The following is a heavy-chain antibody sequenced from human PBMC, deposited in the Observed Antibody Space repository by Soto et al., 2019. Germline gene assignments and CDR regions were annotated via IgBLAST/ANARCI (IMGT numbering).Heavy chain of an antibody. V-gene: IGHV3-30-3*01. Sequence: PGGSLRLSCAASGFTFSSYAMHWVRQAPGKGLEWVAVVSYDGSNKYYADSVKGRFTISRDNSKNTLYLQMNSLRAEDTAVYYCARDPNHGSNFDDWGPGTLVTVSS. CDR3: ARDPNHGSNFDD. CDR1: GFTFSSYA. J-gene: IGHJ4*02. CDR2: VSYDGSNK. D-gene: IGHD3-10*01.